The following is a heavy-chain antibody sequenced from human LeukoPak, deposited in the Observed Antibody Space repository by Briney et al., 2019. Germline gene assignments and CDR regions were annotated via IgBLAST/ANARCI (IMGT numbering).Heavy chain of an antibody. CDR1: GGSISSYY. D-gene: IGHD2-15*01. J-gene: IGHJ4*02. Sequence: SETLSLTCTVSGGSISSYYWSWIRQPPGKGLEWIGYIYYSGSTNYNPSLKSRVTISVDTSKNQFSLKLSSVTAADTAVYYCARGGTPADYWGQGTLVTVSS. CDR3: ARGGTPADY. CDR2: IYYSGST. V-gene: IGHV4-59*12.